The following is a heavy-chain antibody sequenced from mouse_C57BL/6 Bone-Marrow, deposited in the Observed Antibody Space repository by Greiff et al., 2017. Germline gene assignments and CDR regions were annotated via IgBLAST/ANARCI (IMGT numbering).Heavy chain of an antibody. Sequence: QVQLQQSGAELVRPGTSVKVSCKASGYAFTNYLIEWVKQRPGQGLEWIGVINPGSGGTNYNEQFKGKATLTADKSTCTAYMQLSSLTSEDAASYFCARESYYYGSSFLYWGQGTLVTVSA. CDR1: GYAFTNYL. J-gene: IGHJ3*01. CDR3: ARESYYYGSSFLY. CDR2: INPGSGGT. V-gene: IGHV1-54*01. D-gene: IGHD1-1*01.